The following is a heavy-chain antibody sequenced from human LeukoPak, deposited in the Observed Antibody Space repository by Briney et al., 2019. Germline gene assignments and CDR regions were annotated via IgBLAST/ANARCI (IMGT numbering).Heavy chain of an antibody. CDR3: ARISAGIVVVPAARYYYMDV. D-gene: IGHD2-2*01. CDR2: IYYSGST. J-gene: IGHJ6*03. CDR1: GGSISSGDYY. V-gene: IGHV4-30-4*08. Sequence: SETLSLTCTVSGGSISSGDYYWSWIRQPPGKGLEWIGYIYYSGSTYYNPSLKSRVTISVDTSKDQFSLKLSSVTAADTAVYYCARISAGIVVVPAARYYYMDVWGKGTTVTVSS.